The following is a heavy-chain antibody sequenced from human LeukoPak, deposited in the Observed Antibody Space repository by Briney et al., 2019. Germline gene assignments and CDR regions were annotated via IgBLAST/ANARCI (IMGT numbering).Heavy chain of an antibody. J-gene: IGHJ6*03. D-gene: IGHD3-22*01. CDR2: IYTSGST. CDR1: GGSISSGSYY. Sequence: SETLSLTCTVSGGSISSGSYYWSWIRQPAGKGLEWIGRIYTSGSTNYNPSLKSRVTISVDTSKNQFSLKLSSVTAADTAVYYCARDRDGYYDSGRYYYYYMDVWGKGTTVTVSS. V-gene: IGHV4-61*02. CDR3: ARDRDGYYDSGRYYYYYMDV.